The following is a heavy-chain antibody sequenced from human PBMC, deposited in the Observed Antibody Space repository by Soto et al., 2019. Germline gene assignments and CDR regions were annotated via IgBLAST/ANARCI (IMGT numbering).Heavy chain of an antibody. CDR3: ARGHCSSTSCYGDYYYYYMDV. V-gene: IGHV3-66*01. Sequence: PGGSLSLSCAASGFTVSSNYMSWVRQAPGRGLEWVSVIYSGGSTNYADPVKGRFTISRDNSKNTLFLQMNSLRAEDTAVYYCARGHCSSTSCYGDYYYYYMDVWGKGTTVTVSS. CDR1: GFTVSSNY. CDR2: IYSGGST. J-gene: IGHJ6*03. D-gene: IGHD2-2*01.